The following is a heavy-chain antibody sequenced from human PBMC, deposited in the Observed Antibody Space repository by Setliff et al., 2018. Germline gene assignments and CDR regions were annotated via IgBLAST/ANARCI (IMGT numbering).Heavy chain of an antibody. Sequence: PGGSLRLSCAASGFIFSNYAMHWVRQAPGKGLEWVALIPYDASNKYYADSVKGRFTISRDKAHHSLFLQMNSLRAEDTAVYYCARLALTGYDSSGYYYALDYYYYMDVWGKGTTVTVSS. D-gene: IGHD3-22*01. CDR1: GFIFSNYA. J-gene: IGHJ6*03. CDR2: IPYDASNK. V-gene: IGHV3-30*07. CDR3: ARLALTGYDSSGYYYALDYYYYMDV.